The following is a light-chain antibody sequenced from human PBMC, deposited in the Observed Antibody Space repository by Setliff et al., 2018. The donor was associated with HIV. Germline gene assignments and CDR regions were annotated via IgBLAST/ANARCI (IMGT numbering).Light chain of an antibody. J-gene: IGLJ3*02. CDR2: RTD. Sequence: AVVTQEPSLTVSPGGTVTLTCASSTGAVTSGYFPNWLQQKPGQVPRSLIYRTDNKHSWTPARFSGSLLGDKAALTLSGVQPEDEAECYCLLYYRNTWVFGGGTKVTVL. V-gene: IGLV7-43*01. CDR1: TGAVTSGYF. CDR3: LLYYRNTWV.